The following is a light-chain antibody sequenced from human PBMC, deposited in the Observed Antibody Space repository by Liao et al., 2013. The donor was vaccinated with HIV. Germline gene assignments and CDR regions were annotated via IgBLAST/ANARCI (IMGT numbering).Light chain of an antibody. J-gene: IGLJ3*02. CDR1: SIGSKS. CDR2: YDS. V-gene: IGLV3-21*01. Sequence: SYVLTQSPSASVAPGKTATISCGGDSIGSKSVHWYQQRPGQAPVLVMYYDSDRPSRIPERFSGANSGNTATLTISRVEAGDEADYYCQVWDSSSDHWVFGGGTKLTVL. CDR3: QVWDSSSDHWV.